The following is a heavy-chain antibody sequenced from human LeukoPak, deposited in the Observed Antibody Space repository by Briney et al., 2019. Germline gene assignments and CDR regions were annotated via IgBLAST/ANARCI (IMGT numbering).Heavy chain of an antibody. Sequence: SETLSLTCTVSGGSLSSYYWSWIRQPPGKGLEWIGYIYYSGSTNYNPSLKSRVTISVDTSKNQFSLKLSSVTAADTAVYYCARGYYGSGSFDYWGQGTLVTVSS. D-gene: IGHD3-10*01. CDR2: IYYSGST. V-gene: IGHV4-59*12. CDR3: ARGYYGSGSFDY. J-gene: IGHJ4*02. CDR1: GGSLSSYY.